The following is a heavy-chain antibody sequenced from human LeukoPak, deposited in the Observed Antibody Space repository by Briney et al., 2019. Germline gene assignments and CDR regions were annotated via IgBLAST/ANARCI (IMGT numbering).Heavy chain of an antibody. Sequence: SETLSLTCTVSGGSISSHYWSWIRQPPGKGLEWIGYIYYSGSTNYNPSLKSRVTISVDTSKNQFSLKLSSVTAADTAVYYCARDRAGGLMRDAFDIWGQGTMVTVSS. J-gene: IGHJ3*02. CDR2: IYYSGST. CDR3: ARDRAGGLMRDAFDI. V-gene: IGHV4-59*11. D-gene: IGHD1-26*01. CDR1: GGSISSHY.